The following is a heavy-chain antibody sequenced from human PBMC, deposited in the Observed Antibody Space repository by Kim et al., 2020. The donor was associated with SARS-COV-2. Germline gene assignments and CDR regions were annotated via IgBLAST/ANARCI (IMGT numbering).Heavy chain of an antibody. CDR1: GYSFSIYW. D-gene: IGHD1-26*01. Sequence: GESLKISCETSGYSFSIYWIGWVRQMPVKGLEWMGIIYPGDSDTRYSPSFQGQVTISADKSISTAYLQGSSLKASDTAIYYCARRGWELPGGAFDIWGQGTMVTVSS. J-gene: IGHJ3*02. V-gene: IGHV5-51*01. CDR2: IYPGDSDT. CDR3: ARRGWELPGGAFDI.